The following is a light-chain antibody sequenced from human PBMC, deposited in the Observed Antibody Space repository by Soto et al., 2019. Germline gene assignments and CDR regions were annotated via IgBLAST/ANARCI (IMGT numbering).Light chain of an antibody. V-gene: IGKV3-20*01. J-gene: IGKJ1*01. CDR1: QSVNSNY. CDR3: QQYGDLPWT. CDR2: GAS. Sequence: LAQWHRTLSLSPGRRASLSSRGSQSVNSNYLAWYQQRPGQAPRLLIHGASSRATGIPDRFSGSGSGTDLALTLDRLESEDFAVYFCQQYGDLPWTFGEGTKVDIK.